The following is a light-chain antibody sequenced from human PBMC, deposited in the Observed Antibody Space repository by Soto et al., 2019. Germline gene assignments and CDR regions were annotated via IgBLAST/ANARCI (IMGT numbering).Light chain of an antibody. CDR2: GNN. CDR1: SSNIGARYA. CDR3: QSYDTSLRRYV. J-gene: IGLJ1*01. V-gene: IGLV1-40*01. Sequence: QSALTQPPSVSGAPGQRVTISCTGSSSNIGARYAVQWYQQLPGTAPKLLIYGNNNRPSGVPDRFSGSKSGTSASLAITGLQAEDEADYYCQSYDTSLRRYVFGAGNKVTVL.